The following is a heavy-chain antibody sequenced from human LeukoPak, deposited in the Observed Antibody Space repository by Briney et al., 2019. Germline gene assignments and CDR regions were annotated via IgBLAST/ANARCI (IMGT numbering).Heavy chain of an antibody. D-gene: IGHD3-22*01. Sequence: GGSLRLSCATSGFIFSSYSMNWVRQAPGKGLEWVSYISSSSRTIYYADSAKGRFTISRDNAKNSLYLQMNSLRAEDTAVYYCARDFHVRNYDIGGYSYWGQGTLVTVSS. J-gene: IGHJ4*02. V-gene: IGHV3-48*01. CDR1: GFIFSSYS. CDR3: ARDFHVRNYDIGGYSY. CDR2: ISSSSRTI.